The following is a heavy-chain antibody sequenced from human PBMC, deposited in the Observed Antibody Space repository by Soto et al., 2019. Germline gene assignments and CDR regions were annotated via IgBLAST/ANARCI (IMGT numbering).Heavy chain of an antibody. J-gene: IGHJ4*02. V-gene: IGHV1-3*01. CDR2: INAGNGNT. CDR3: AKEENTAMPYYFDY. D-gene: IGHD5-18*01. Sequence: ASVKVSCKASGYTFTSYAMHWVRQAPGQRLEWMGWINAGNGNTKYSQKFQGRVTMTRNTSISTAYMELSSLRSEDTAVYYCAKEENTAMPYYFDYWAQGTPVTVSS. CDR1: GYTFTSYA.